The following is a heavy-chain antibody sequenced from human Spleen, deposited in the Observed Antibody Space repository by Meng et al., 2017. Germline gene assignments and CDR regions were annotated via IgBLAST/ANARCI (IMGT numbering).Heavy chain of an antibody. CDR2: ISAYNGNT. V-gene: IGHV1-18*01. D-gene: IGHD6-25*01. CDR3: ARDEDISAAGKLFGDY. J-gene: IGHJ4*02. Sequence: QVQLGQSGAEVKKPGASVKVACKASGYTVISYGISWVRQAPGQGLEWMGWISAYNGNTYYAEKVQDRLTMTTDTSTSTAYMELSGLRSDDTAMYYCARDEDISAAGKLFGDYWGQGTLVTVSS. CDR1: GYTVISYG.